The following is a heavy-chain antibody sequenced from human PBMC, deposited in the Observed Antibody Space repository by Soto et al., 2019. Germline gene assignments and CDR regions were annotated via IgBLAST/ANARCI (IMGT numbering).Heavy chain of an antibody. CDR2: ISSDENNR. V-gene: IGHV3-30-3*01. CDR3: ARAWDSTMASQDNWFDS. D-gene: IGHD3-10*01. J-gene: IGHJ5*01. Sequence: PGGSLRLSCAASGFTFRSYAMHWVRQAPGKGLEWVAVISSDENNRSYADSVKGRFTISRDNTKNTLDLQVDSLRAEDTAVYYCARAWDSTMASQDNWFDSWGQGTLVNVAS. CDR1: GFTFRSYA.